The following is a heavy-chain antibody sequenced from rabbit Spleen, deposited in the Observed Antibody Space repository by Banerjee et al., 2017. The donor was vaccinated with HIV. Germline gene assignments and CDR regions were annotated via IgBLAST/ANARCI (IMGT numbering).Heavy chain of an antibody. CDR1: GIDLMSIA. V-gene: IGHV1S47*01. D-gene: IGHD1-1*01. Sequence: QEQLKETGGGLVQPGGSLTLSCKASGIDLMSIAMSWVRQAPGKGLEWIACIDAGNSGITYYANWVISRFTITSNTNQNTVDLKMTSLTAADTATYFCARWAAGSGGWYTFNLWGPGTLVTVS. J-gene: IGHJ4*01. CDR2: IDAGNSGIT. CDR3: ARWAAGSGGWYTFNL.